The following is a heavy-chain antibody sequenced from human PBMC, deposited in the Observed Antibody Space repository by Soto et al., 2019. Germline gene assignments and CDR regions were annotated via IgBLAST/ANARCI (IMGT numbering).Heavy chain of an antibody. D-gene: IGHD3-9*01. Sequence: QVQLVQSGAEVKKPGSSVKVSCKASGGTFSSYAISWVRQAPGQGLEWMGGIIPIFGTANYAQKFQGRVTITADESTTTAYMELSSLRSEDTAVYYCASSPLYFDWLLPYYFDYWGQGTLVTVSS. J-gene: IGHJ4*02. V-gene: IGHV1-69*01. CDR3: ASSPLYFDWLLPYYFDY. CDR2: IIPIFGTA. CDR1: GGTFSSYA.